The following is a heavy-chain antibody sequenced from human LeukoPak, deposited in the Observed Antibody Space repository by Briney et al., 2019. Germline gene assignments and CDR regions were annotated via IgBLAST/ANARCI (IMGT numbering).Heavy chain of an antibody. CDR3: ARDSSTKYNWNDLLQRDYYYGMDV. D-gene: IGHD1-1*01. Sequence: ASVKVSCKASGGTFSSYANSWVRQAPGQGLEWMGGIIPIFGTANYAQKFQGRVTITADKSTSTAYMELSSLRSEDTAVYYCARDSSTKYNWNDLLQRDYYYGMDVWGKGTTVTVSS. CDR2: IIPIFGTA. V-gene: IGHV1-69*06. CDR1: GGTFSSYA. J-gene: IGHJ6*04.